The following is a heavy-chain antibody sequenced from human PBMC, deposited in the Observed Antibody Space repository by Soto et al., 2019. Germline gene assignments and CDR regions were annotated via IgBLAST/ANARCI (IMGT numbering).Heavy chain of an antibody. CDR2: ISNDGTKE. D-gene: IGHD2-15*01. J-gene: IGHJ4*02. V-gene: IGHV3-30*18. CDR3: GKGCLGGGYCFSLAH. CDR1: GFTFNSYG. Sequence: GGSLRLSCAASGFTFNSYGMHWVRQAPGKGLEWVAIISNDGTKENYADSVKGRFTISRDNSKNTLYLQMNSLTPEDTAVYFCGKGCLGGGYCFSLAHWGLGTLVTVSS.